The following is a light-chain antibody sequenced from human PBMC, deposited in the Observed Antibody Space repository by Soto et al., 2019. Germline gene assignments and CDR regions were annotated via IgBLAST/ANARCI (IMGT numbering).Light chain of an antibody. CDR2: EVS. CDR3: SSFTTSNTWV. V-gene: IGLV2-14*01. J-gene: IGLJ3*02. Sequence: QSALTQPASVSGSPGQSITISCTGTSSDVGGYNYVSWYQQYPGEAPKLLIYEVSNRPSGVSSRFSGSKSGNTASLTISGLQADDEGDYYCSSFTTSNTWVFGGGTKVTVL. CDR1: SSDVGGYNY.